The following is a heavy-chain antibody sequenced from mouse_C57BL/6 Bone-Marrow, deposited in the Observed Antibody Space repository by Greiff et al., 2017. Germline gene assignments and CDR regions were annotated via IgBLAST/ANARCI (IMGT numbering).Heavy chain of an antibody. CDR1: GYTFTSYW. J-gene: IGHJ1*03. CDR3: ATPAYYGSSYWYFDV. D-gene: IGHD1-1*01. V-gene: IGHV1-69*01. Sequence: QVQLQQPGAELVMPGASVKLSCKASGYTFTSYWMHWVKQRPGQGLEWIGEIDPSDSYTNSNQKFKGKSTLTVDKSSSTAYMQLSSLTSEDSAVYYCATPAYYGSSYWYFDVWGTGTTVTVSS. CDR2: IDPSDSYT.